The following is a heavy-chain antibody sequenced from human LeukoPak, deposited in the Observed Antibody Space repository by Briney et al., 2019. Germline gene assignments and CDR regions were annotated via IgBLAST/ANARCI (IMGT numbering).Heavy chain of an antibody. CDR1: GGSISSGDYY. D-gene: IGHD5-12*01. V-gene: IGHV4-30-4*01. Sequence: SQTLSLTCTVSGGSISSGDYYWSWIRQPPGKGLEWIGYIYYSGNTYYNPSLKSRVTISVDTSKNQFSLKLSSVTAADTAVYYCARLAWPPFYGMDVWGQGTTVTVSS. CDR2: IYYSGNT. J-gene: IGHJ6*02. CDR3: ARLAWPPFYGMDV.